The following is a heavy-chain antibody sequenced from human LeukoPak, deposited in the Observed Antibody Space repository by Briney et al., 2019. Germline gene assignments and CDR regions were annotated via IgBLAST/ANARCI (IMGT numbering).Heavy chain of an antibody. D-gene: IGHD3-22*01. CDR2: MNPNSGNT. V-gene: IGHV1-8*01. Sequence: ASVKVSCKTSGYTFTSYDINWVRQATGQGLEWMGWMNPNSGNTGYAQKFQGRVTMTRNTSISTAYMELSSLRSEDTAVYYCARGQTGSSGYAVDYWGQGTLVTVSS. CDR1: GYTFTSYD. J-gene: IGHJ4*02. CDR3: ARGQTGSSGYAVDY.